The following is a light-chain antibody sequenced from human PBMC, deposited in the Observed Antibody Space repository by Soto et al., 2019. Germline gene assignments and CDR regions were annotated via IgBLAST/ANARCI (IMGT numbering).Light chain of an antibody. V-gene: IGKV1-9*01. Sequence: DIQLTQSPSFLSESVVDRVAITCRASQGISSYLAWYQQKPGKAPKLLIYAASTLQSGVPSRFSGSGSGTEFTLTISSLQPEDFATYYCQQLNSYPITCGQGTRREIK. CDR3: QQLNSYPIT. CDR1: QGISSY. CDR2: AAS. J-gene: IGKJ5*01.